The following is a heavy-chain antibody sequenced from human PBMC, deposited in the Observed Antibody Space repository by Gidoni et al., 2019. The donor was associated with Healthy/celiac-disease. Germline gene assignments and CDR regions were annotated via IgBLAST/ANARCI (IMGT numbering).Heavy chain of an antibody. J-gene: IGHJ4*02. CDR2: IDTSGGT. CDR3: ARVRGVGATGFDY. CDR1: GGSISSGSYY. Sequence: QVQLQESGPGLLKPSQTLSLTCTVSGGSISSGSYYWSWIRQPAGKGLEWSGRIDTSGGTNYNPSLKSRVTISVAPSKNQFSLKLSSVTAAGTAVYYCARVRGVGATGFDYWGQGTLVTVSS. V-gene: IGHV4-61*02. D-gene: IGHD1-26*01.